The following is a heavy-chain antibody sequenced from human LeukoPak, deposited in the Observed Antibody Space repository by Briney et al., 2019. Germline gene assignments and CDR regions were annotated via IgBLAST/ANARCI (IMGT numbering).Heavy chain of an antibody. D-gene: IGHD4-17*01. CDR2: ISGSGGST. Sequence: QTGGSLRLSCAASGFTFSSYAMNWVRQAPGKGLEWVSAISGSGGSTYYADSMKGRFTISRDNSKNTLYLQMNSLRAEDTAVYYCAKGRYGDYYYYYMDVWGKGTTVTVSS. J-gene: IGHJ6*03. CDR3: AKGRYGDYYYYYMDV. V-gene: IGHV3-23*01. CDR1: GFTFSSYA.